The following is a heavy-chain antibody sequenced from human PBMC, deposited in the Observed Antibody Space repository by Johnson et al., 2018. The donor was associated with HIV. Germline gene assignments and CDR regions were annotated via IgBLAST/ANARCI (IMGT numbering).Heavy chain of an antibody. Sequence: VQLVESGGGLVQPGGSLRLSCAASGFTFSSYWMSWVRQAPGKGLEWVANIKQDGSEKYYVDSVKGRFTISRDNAKNTLYLQMNSLRAEDTAVYYCAKGLRPYGSGPSDAFDIWGQGTMVTVSS. CDR3: AKGLRPYGSGPSDAFDI. D-gene: IGHD3-10*01. J-gene: IGHJ3*02. CDR2: IKQDGSEK. CDR1: GFTFSSYW. V-gene: IGHV3-7*01.